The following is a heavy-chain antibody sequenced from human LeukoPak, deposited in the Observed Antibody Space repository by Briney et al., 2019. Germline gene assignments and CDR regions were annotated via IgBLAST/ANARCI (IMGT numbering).Heavy chain of an antibody. Sequence: PGGSLRLSCAASGFTVSSNYMSWVRQAPGKGLEWVSVIYSGGSTYYADSVKGRFTISRDDSKNTLYLQMNSLRAEDTAVYYCARNQPAPYYFDYWGQGTLVTVSS. CDR3: ARNQPAPYYFDY. D-gene: IGHD2-2*01. CDR2: IYSGGST. V-gene: IGHV3-53*01. J-gene: IGHJ4*02. CDR1: GFTVSSNY.